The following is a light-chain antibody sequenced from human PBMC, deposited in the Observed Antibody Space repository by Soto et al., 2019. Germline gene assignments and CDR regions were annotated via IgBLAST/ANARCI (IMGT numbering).Light chain of an antibody. Sequence: DIQMTLSPSTLSASVGDRVTITCRASQNVNNWFAWYQQKPGKAPKVLIYHASNLQSGVPSRFSGSGSGTEFTLTIRGLEHDDFETYQCQNYNSYTFGRGTKVDNK. CDR2: HAS. CDR1: QNVNNW. V-gene: IGKV1-5*01. CDR3: QNYNSYT. J-gene: IGKJ1*01.